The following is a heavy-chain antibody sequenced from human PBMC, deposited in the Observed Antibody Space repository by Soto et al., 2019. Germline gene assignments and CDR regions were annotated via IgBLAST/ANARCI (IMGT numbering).Heavy chain of an antibody. CDR3: ARDHIWSDVFSSTASLFDY. V-gene: IGHV1-3*01. J-gene: IGHJ4*02. CDR2: INAGNGNT. Sequence: ASVKVSCKASGYTFTSYAMHWVRQAPGQRLEWMGWINAGNGNTKYSQKFQGRVTITRDTSASTAYMELSSLRSEDTAVYYCARDHIWSDVFSSTASLFDYWGQGTLVTVSS. D-gene: IGHD3-16*01. CDR1: GYTFTSYA.